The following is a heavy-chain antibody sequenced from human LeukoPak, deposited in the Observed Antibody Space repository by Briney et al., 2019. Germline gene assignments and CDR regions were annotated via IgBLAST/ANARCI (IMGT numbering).Heavy chain of an antibody. D-gene: IGHD3-10*01. Sequence: GGSLRLSCAASGFTFSSYEMNWVRQAPGKGLEWVSCISSTGSTIYYADSVKGRFTISRDNAKNSLYLQMNSLRAEDTAIYYCARAGERLIGIPLDYWGQGTLVTVSS. J-gene: IGHJ4*02. CDR1: GFTFSSYE. V-gene: IGHV3-48*03. CDR3: ARAGERLIGIPLDY. CDR2: ISSTGSTI.